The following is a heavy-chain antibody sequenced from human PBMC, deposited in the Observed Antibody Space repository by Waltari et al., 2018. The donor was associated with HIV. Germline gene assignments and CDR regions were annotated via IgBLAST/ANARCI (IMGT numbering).Heavy chain of an antibody. V-gene: IGHV4-59*01. CDR1: GGSISRFY. CDR2: TYESGST. Sequence: QVHLPVSGPGLVKPSETLSLTCTVSGGSISRFYWSWIRQSPGEGLEWLGYTYESGSTSYNPSLKSRATISGDTSKNQFSLRLHSVTAADTAVYFCARTSYYYDDSGDYRLYYFDYWGQGTLVTVSS. CDR3: ARTSYYYDDSGDYRLYYFDY. D-gene: IGHD3-22*01. J-gene: IGHJ4*02.